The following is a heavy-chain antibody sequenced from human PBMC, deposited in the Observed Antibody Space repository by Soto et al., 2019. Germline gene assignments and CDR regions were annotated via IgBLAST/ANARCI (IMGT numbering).Heavy chain of an antibody. CDR1: GFTFDDYA. V-gene: IGHV3-9*01. CDR2: SSWNSGSI. J-gene: IGHJ4*02. D-gene: IGHD3-22*01. Sequence: EVQLVESGGGLVQPGRSLRLSCAASGFTFDDYAMQWVRQAPGQGLEWVSGSSWNSGSIGYADSVKGRFTIPRDNAKNSLDLQMNSLRAEDKALYYCTWKMIAGFDYCGQGTLVTVSS. CDR3: TWKMIAGFDY.